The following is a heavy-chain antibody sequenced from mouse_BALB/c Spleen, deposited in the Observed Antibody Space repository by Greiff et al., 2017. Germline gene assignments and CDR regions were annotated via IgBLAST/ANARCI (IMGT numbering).Heavy chain of an antibody. D-gene: IGHD2-3*01. CDR2: ISTYYGDA. J-gene: IGHJ4*01. CDR3: ARNIYDGYLYAMDY. Sequence: QVQLQQSGAELVRPGVSVKISCKGSGYTFTDYAMHWVKQSHAKSLEWIGVISTYYGDASYNQKLKGKATMTVDKSSSTAYMELARLTSEDSAIYYCARNIYDGYLYAMDYWGQGTSVTVSS. CDR1: GYTFTDYA. V-gene: IGHV1S137*01.